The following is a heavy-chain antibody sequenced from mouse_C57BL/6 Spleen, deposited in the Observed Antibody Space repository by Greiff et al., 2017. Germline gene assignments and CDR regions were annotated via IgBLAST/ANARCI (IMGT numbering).Heavy chain of an antibody. CDR3: ARDRGSNWDIGY. Sequence: EVKVEESGPGLVKPSQSLSLTCSVTGYSITSGYYWNWIRQFPGNKLEWMGYISYDGSNNSNPSLKNRISITRDTSKNQFFLKLNSVTTEDTATYYCARDRGSNWDIGYWGQGTTLTVSS. CDR2: ISYDGSN. D-gene: IGHD4-1*01. CDR1: GYSITSGYY. V-gene: IGHV3-6*01. J-gene: IGHJ2*01.